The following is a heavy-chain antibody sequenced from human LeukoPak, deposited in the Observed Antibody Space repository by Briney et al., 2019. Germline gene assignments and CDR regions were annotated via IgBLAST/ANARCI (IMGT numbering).Heavy chain of an antibody. CDR2: IYPGDSDT. D-gene: IGHD6-13*01. CDR3: ARQSSSWYPWDY. J-gene: IGHJ4*02. Sequence: GESLQISCKGSGYSFSSYWIGWVRQMPGKGLEXMGIIYPGDSDTRYSPSFQGQVTISADKSISTAYLQWSSLKASDTAMYYCARQSSSWYPWDYWGQGTLVTVSS. V-gene: IGHV5-51*01. CDR1: GYSFSSYW.